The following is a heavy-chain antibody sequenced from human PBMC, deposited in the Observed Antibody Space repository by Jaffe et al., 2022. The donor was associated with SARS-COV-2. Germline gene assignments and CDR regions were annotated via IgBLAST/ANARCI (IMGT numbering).Heavy chain of an antibody. CDR1: GFTFSSYA. CDR2: ISYDGSNK. J-gene: IGHJ3*02. V-gene: IGHV3-30-3*01. Sequence: QVQLVESGGGVVQPGRSLRLSCAASGFTFSSYAMHWVRQAPGKGLEWVAVISYDGSNKYYADSVKGRFTISRDNSKNTLYLQMNSLRAEDTAVYYCARGEKEACGGSCYDQDAFDIWGQGTMVTVSS. CDR3: ARGEKEACGGSCYDQDAFDI. D-gene: IGHD2-15*01.